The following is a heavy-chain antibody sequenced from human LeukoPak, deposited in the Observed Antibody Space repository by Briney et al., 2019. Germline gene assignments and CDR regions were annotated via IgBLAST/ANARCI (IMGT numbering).Heavy chain of an antibody. V-gene: IGHV1-2*02. CDR2: IEPKSGGT. Sequence: GASVKVSCKASGYTFTGHFMHWVRQAPGQGLEWMGWIEPKSGGTHYGHKFQGRVTMTRDTSMSTAYMELGRVKADDTAVYYCAREMGVVPTAIPTVDSWGQGTLVTVSS. D-gene: IGHD2-2*02. J-gene: IGHJ4*02. CDR3: AREMGVVPTAIPTVDS. CDR1: GYTFTGHF.